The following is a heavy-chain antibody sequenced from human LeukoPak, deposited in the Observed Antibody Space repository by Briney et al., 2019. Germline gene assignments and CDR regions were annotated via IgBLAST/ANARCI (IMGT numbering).Heavy chain of an antibody. J-gene: IGHJ4*02. CDR1: GYSISSGYY. CDR2: IYYSGST. D-gene: IGHD6-13*01. V-gene: IGHV4-38-2*01. CDR3: AKQGRIAAAGKVDY. Sequence: PSETLSLTCAVSGYSISSGYYWGWIRQPPGKGLEWIGSIYYSGSTYYNPSLKSRVTISVDTSKNQFSLKLSSVTAADTAVYYCAKQGRIAAAGKVDYWGQGTLVTVSS.